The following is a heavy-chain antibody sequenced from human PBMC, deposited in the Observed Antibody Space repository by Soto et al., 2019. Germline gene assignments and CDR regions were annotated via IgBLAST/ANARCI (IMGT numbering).Heavy chain of an antibody. J-gene: IGHJ5*02. D-gene: IGHD4-17*01. CDR3: ARDYGRNSGGWFDP. CDR1: GGTFSSYA. CDR2: IIPIFGTA. V-gene: IGHV1-69*13. Sequence: SVKVSCKASGGTFSSYAISWVRQAPGQGLEWMGGIIPIFGTANYAQKFQGRVTITADESTSTAYMELSSLRSEDTAVYYCARDYGRNSGGWFDPWGQGTLVTVSS.